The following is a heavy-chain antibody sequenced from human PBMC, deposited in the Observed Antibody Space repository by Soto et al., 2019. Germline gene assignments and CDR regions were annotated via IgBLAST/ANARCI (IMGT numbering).Heavy chain of an antibody. CDR3: VKVSGYCTGGSCFSYFDY. J-gene: IGHJ4*02. D-gene: IGHD2-15*01. CDR1: GFTLSHHS. CDR2: ISGNGGNT. Sequence: GGSLRPSCSVYGFTLSHHSLYWVRQAPGKGLRYVSTISGNGGNTHYAASVRGRFTISRDNSKNTLFLQMSGLGVADSAVYYCVKVSGYCTGGSCFSYFDYWGQGALVTVSS. V-gene: IGHV3-64D*06.